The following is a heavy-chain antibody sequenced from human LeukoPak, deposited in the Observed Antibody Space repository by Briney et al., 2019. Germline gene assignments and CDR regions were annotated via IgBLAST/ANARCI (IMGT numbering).Heavy chain of an antibody. J-gene: IGHJ4*02. Sequence: GGSLRLSCAASGFTFSSYGMYWVRQAPGKGLEWVAVISYDGSNKDYADSVKGRFTMSRDNSINTLYLQMNSLRAEDTAVYYCAKDRPGPIDYWGQGTLVTVSS. V-gene: IGHV3-30*18. CDR2: ISYDGSNK. CDR1: GFTFSSYG. CDR3: AKDRPGPIDY. D-gene: IGHD6-6*01.